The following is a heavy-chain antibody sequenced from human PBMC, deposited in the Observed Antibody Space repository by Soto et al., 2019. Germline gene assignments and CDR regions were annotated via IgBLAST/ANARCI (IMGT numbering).Heavy chain of an antibody. Sequence: QVQLLQSGAEVKKPGASVKVSCKVSGHTLTELSMHWVRQAPGRGLEWRGGFDPEDGETIFAQKFQGRVTVTEDTSTDSTYMELTSLRSEDTAVYYCAAGGTRWLHSPFDYWGQGTLVTISS. CDR2: FDPEDGET. CDR3: AAGGTRWLHSPFDY. CDR1: GHTLTELS. V-gene: IGHV1-24*01. D-gene: IGHD1-1*01. J-gene: IGHJ4*02.